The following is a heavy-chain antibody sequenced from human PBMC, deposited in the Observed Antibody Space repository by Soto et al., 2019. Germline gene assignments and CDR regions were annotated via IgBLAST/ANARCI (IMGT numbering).Heavy chain of an antibody. V-gene: IGHV3-48*03. CDR3: AILAQLDDF. Sequence: GCLRLSSAACRYTVSSYEINGLFKAPGKGLEWVSYISSSGSTIYYADSVKGRFTISRDNAKNSLYLQMNSLRAEDTGIYHCAILAQLDDFWGEPTLVTVSS. CDR2: ISSSGSTI. J-gene: IGHJ4*02. CDR1: RYTVSSYE. D-gene: IGHD6-6*01.